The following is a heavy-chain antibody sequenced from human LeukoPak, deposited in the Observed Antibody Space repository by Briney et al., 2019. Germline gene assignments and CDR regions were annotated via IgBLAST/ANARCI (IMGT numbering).Heavy chain of an antibody. CDR3: AKDTTLKLLWFGELWSGMDV. CDR1: GFTFDDYA. V-gene: IGHV3-9*01. J-gene: IGHJ6*02. CDR2: ISWNSGSI. D-gene: IGHD3-10*01. Sequence: PGRSLRLSCAASGFTFDDYAMQWVRQAPGKGLEWVSGISWNSGSIGYADSVKGRFTISRDNAKNSLYLQMNSLRAEDTALYYCAKDTTLKLLWFGELWSGMDVWGQGTTVTVSS.